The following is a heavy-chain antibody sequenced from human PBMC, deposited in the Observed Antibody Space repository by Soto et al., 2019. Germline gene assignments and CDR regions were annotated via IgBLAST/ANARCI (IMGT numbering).Heavy chain of an antibody. J-gene: IGHJ6*02. V-gene: IGHV1-69*13. CDR3: ARTSVAGTEFEDYYYGMDV. CDR2: IIPIFGTA. CDR1: GCTFSSYA. D-gene: IGHD6-19*01. Sequence: GASVKVSCKASGCTFSSYAISWVRQAPGQGLEWMGGIIPIFGTANYAQKFQGRVTITADESTSTAYMELSSLRSEDTAVYYCARTSVAGTEFEDYYYGMDVWGQGTTVTVSS.